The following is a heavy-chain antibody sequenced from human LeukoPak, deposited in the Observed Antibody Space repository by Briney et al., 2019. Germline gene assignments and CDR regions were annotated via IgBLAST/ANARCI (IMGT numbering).Heavy chain of an antibody. CDR1: GYTFTDYD. J-gene: IGHJ6*03. Sequence: ASVKVSCKSSGYTFTDYDINWVRQAAGQGLEWMGWMNPDSGNTGYAQKFQGRVTMTRDTSTNTAYMELTSLRSEDTAVYYCARGSGYCSSTSCFLNYYYMDVWGKGTTVTVSS. D-gene: IGHD2-2*01. V-gene: IGHV1-8*02. CDR3: ARGSGYCSSTSCFLNYYYMDV. CDR2: MNPDSGNT.